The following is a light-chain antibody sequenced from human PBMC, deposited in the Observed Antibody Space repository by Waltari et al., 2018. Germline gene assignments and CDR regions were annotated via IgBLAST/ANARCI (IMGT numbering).Light chain of an antibody. J-gene: IGLJ1*01. CDR3: LSYAGVDTFYV. CDR2: EVT. V-gene: IGLV2-8*01. Sequence: QSALTQPPSASGSPGQSVTIPCTGTSSDIGGFNYVSWYQQHPGKAPKVLIYEVTKRPSGVPGRFSGSKSGNTASLTVSGLQAADEADYYCLSYAGVDTFYVFGTGTKVTVL. CDR1: SSDIGGFNY.